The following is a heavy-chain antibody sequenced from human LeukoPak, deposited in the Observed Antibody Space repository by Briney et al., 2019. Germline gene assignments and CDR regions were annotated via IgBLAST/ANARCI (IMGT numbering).Heavy chain of an antibody. J-gene: IGHJ3*02. D-gene: IGHD2-2*02. CDR3: ARVLHTADQADAFDI. CDR1: GGTFSSYA. V-gene: IGHV1-69*04. CDR2: IIPIRGIA. Sequence: ASVKVSCKASGGTFSSYATSWVRQAPGQGREWRGRIIPIRGIANYAQKFQGRVTITADKSTSTAYMELSSLRSEDTAVYYCARVLHTADQADAFDIWGQGTRVSVSS.